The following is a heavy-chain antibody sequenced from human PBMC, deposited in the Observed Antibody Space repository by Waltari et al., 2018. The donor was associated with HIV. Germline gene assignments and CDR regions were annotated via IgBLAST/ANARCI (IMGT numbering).Heavy chain of an antibody. J-gene: IGHJ4*02. CDR2: INAGNGNT. D-gene: IGHD3-3*01. CDR3: ARDSVMEWLPEYYFDY. Sequence: QVQLVQSGAEVKKPGASVKVSCKASGYTFTSYAMHWVRQAPGQRLEWMGWINAGNGNTKYSQKFQGRVTITRDTSASTAYMELSSLRSEDTAVYYCARDSVMEWLPEYYFDYWGQGTLVTVSS. V-gene: IGHV1-3*01. CDR1: GYTFTSYA.